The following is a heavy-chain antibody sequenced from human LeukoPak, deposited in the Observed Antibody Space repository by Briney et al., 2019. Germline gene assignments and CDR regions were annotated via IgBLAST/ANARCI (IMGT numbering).Heavy chain of an antibody. CDR3: ARDPGGGSYWYFDL. CDR1: GFTFTTYA. V-gene: IGHV3-30-3*01. CDR2: ISYDGINK. D-gene: IGHD1-26*01. J-gene: IGHJ2*01. Sequence: GRSLRLSCAASGFTFTTYAMHWVRQAPGKGLEWVAVISYDGINKYYADSVKGRFTISRDNSKNTLYLQMNSLRAEDTAVYYCARDPGGGSYWYFDLWGRGTLVTVSS.